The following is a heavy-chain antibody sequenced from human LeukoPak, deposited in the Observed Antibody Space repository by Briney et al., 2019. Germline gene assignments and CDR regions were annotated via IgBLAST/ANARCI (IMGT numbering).Heavy chain of an antibody. CDR1: GFVFADYA. CDR3: VRGYDWSYLPD. Sequence: GGSLRLSCKGSGFVFADYAMTWVRQAPGKGLEWVGFIRSESYAETTDYGTAVKGRFTISRDDSRRIVYLQMNSLKTEDTAVYFCVRGYDWSYLPDWGQGILVTVSS. J-gene: IGHJ4*02. CDR2: IRSESYAETT. V-gene: IGHV3-49*04. D-gene: IGHD3-16*02.